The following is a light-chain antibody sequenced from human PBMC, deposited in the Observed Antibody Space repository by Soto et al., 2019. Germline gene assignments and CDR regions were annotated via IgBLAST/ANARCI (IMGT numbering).Light chain of an antibody. CDR2: GAS. CDR1: ESVGSN. Sequence: EVVMTQSPATLSVSPGERATLSCRASESVGSNLAWYQVKPGQAPTVLLYGASTRATGIPARFSGSGSGTEITLTISSLQSEDYALYYWQQYNNWFGTFGQGTKVDIK. V-gene: IGKV3-15*01. J-gene: IGKJ1*01. CDR3: QQYNNWFGT.